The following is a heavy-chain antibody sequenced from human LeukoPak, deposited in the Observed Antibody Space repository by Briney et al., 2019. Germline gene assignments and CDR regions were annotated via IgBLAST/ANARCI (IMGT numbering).Heavy chain of an antibody. Sequence: PGGSLRLSCAASGFTFSNAWMSWVRQAPGKGLEWVGRIKSKTDGGTTDYAAPVKGRFTISRDDSKNTLYLQMNSLKTEDTAVYYCTTDGAATIWFGEYGMDVWGKGTTVTVSS. D-gene: IGHD3-10*01. V-gene: IGHV3-15*01. CDR1: GFTFSNAW. CDR3: TTDGAATIWFGEYGMDV. J-gene: IGHJ6*04. CDR2: IKSKTDGGTT.